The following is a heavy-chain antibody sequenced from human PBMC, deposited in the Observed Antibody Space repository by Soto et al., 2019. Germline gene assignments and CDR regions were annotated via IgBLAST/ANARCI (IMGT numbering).Heavy chain of an antibody. CDR1: GFTFSAVY. Sequence: QVQLEESGGGLVKPGGSLRLSCAASGFTFSAVYMSWIRQAPNKGLEYVSYISSGGTSANYADSVKGRFTISRDNAKNSLYMQMNSLRAEDTAVYYCARDRGAVTGQYCAYWGQGALVTVSS. J-gene: IGHJ4*02. V-gene: IGHV3-11*05. CDR2: ISSGGTSA. D-gene: IGHD6-19*01. CDR3: ARDRGAVTGQYCAY.